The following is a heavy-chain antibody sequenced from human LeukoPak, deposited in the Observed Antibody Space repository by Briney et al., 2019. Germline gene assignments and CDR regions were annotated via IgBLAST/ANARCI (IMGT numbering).Heavy chain of an antibody. V-gene: IGHV3-30*04. CDR1: GFTFSGSA. CDR3: ARKPYYYDSSGYFYYYYMDV. D-gene: IGHD3-22*01. CDR2: ISYDGSNK. Sequence: PGGSLRLSCAASGFTFSGSAMHWVRQAPGKGLEWVAVISYDGSNKYYADSVKGRFTISRDNSKNTLYLQMNSLRAEDTAVYYCARKPYYYDSSGYFYYYYMDVWGKGTTVTVSS. J-gene: IGHJ6*03.